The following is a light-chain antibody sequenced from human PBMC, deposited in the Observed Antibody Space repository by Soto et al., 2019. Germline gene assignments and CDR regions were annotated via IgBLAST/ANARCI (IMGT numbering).Light chain of an antibody. J-gene: IGKJ3*01. CDR2: GAS. CDR1: QAISSH. Sequence: DIQLTQSPSFLSASVGGRVTITCRASQAISSHLAWYQQKPGKAPSLLIYGASTLQSGVPSRFSGSGSGTQFTLTISSLQPEDFATYYCQQLNSYPLTFGAWDQGGYQ. V-gene: IGKV1-9*01. CDR3: QQLNSYPLT.